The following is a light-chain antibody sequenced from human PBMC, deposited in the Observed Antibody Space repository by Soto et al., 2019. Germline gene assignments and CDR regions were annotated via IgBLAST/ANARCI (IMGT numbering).Light chain of an antibody. V-gene: IGLV2-14*01. CDR2: EVS. CDR1: RRDVGGYNY. J-gene: IGLJ1*01. CDR3: SSYTSSRAYV. Sequence: SVLTQPASVSGSPGQSITISCSGTRRDVGGYNYVSWYQQQSGIAPKLMIHEVSHRPSGVSSRFSGSKSGNTASLTISGLQAEDEADYYCSSYTSSRAYVFGIGTKLTVL.